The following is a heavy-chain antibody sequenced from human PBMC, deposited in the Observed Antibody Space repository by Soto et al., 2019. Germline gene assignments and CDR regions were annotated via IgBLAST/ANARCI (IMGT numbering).Heavy chain of an antibody. CDR3: ARSGDIVVVPGYMDV. Sequence: SETLSLTCAVYGGSFSGYYWSWIRQPPGKGLEWIGEINHSGSTNYNPSLKSRVTISVDTSKNQFSLKLSSVTAADTAVYYCARSGDIVVVPGYMDVWGKGTTVTVSS. V-gene: IGHV4-34*01. CDR2: INHSGST. CDR1: GGSFSGYY. D-gene: IGHD2-2*01. J-gene: IGHJ6*03.